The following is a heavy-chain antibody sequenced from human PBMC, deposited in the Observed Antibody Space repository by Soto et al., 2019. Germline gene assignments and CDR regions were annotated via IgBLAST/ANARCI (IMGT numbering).Heavy chain of an antibody. CDR1: GFTFSSYA. J-gene: IGHJ4*02. CDR2: IGTNGDT. D-gene: IGHD2-2*02. Sequence: PGGSLRLSCAASGFTFSSYAMDWVRQAPGKGLEWVSAIGTNGDTYYADAVKGRFTISRDNLKTTLYLQMNSLRAEDTALYYCAKKYPGTRPFDYWGQGTLVTVS. CDR3: AKKYPGTRPFDY. V-gene: IGHV3-23*01.